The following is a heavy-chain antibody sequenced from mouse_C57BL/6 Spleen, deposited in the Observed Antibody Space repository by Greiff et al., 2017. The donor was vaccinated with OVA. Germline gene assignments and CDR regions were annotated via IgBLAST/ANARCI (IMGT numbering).Heavy chain of an antibody. CDR2: IYPGGGYT. V-gene: IGHV1-63*01. CDR3: ARSYDLAMDY. D-gene: IGHD2-4*01. CDR1: GYTFTNYW. J-gene: IGHJ4*01. Sequence: VQLVESGAELVRPGTSVKMSCKASGYTFTNYWIGWAKQRPGHGLEWIGDIYPGGGYTNYNEKFKGKATLTADKSSSTAYMQFSSLTSEDSAIYYCARSYDLAMDYWGQGTSVTVSS.